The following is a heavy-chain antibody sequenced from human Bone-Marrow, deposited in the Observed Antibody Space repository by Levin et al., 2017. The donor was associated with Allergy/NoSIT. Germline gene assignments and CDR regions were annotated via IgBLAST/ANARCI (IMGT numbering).Heavy chain of an antibody. CDR1: GFTFNNYY. Sequence: PGESLKISCAASGFTFNNYYMSWIRQAPGKGLEWLSHISSSGTYTNYADSVKGRFTITRDNAKNSVSLQMSSLGDDDSAVYFCARAHTSAWSSFDSWGQGAMVTVSS. CDR3: ARAHTSAWSSFDS. V-gene: IGHV3-11*05. J-gene: IGHJ4*02. CDR2: ISSSGTYT. D-gene: IGHD6-19*01.